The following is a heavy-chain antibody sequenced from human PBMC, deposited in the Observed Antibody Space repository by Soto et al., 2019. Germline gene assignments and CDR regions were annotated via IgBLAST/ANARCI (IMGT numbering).Heavy chain of an antibody. CDR2: ISYDGSNK. D-gene: IGHD2-21*02. CDR3: ARGRLAYCGGDCRHPEDGMDV. V-gene: IGHV3-30-3*01. Sequence: GGSLRLSCAASGFTFSSYAMHWVRQAPGKGLEWVAVISYDGSNKYYADSVKGRFTISRDNSKNTLYLQMNSLRAEDTAVYYCARGRLAYCGGDCRHPEDGMDVWGQGTTVTVSS. CDR1: GFTFSSYA. J-gene: IGHJ6*02.